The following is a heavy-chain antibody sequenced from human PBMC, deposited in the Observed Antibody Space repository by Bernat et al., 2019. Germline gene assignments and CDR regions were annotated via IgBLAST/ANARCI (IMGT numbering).Heavy chain of an antibody. Sequence: EVQLVESGGGLVQPGGSLRLSCAASGFTVSSNYMSWVRQAPGKGLEWVSVIYSGGSTYYADSVKGRFTISRDNSKNTLYLQMNSLRAEDTAVYYCAKTISVIGYCSGGSCYHAFDIWGQGTMVTVSS. J-gene: IGHJ3*02. CDR1: GFTVSSNY. D-gene: IGHD2-15*01. CDR3: AKTISVIGYCSGGSCYHAFDI. V-gene: IGHV3-66*01. CDR2: IYSGGST.